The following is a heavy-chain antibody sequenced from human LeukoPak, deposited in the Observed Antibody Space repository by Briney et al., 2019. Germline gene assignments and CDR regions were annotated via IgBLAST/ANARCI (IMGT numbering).Heavy chain of an antibody. J-gene: IGHJ5*02. CDR2: IYYSGST. CDR1: GGSISSSSYY. CDR3: ATLLSGRFDP. V-gene: IGHV4-39*01. Sequence: PSETLSLTCTVSGGSISSSSYYWGWIRQPPGKGLEWIGSIYYSGSTYYNPSLKSRVTISVDTSKNQFSLKLSSVTAADTAVYYCATLLSGRFDPWGQGTLVTVSS. D-gene: IGHD3-10*01.